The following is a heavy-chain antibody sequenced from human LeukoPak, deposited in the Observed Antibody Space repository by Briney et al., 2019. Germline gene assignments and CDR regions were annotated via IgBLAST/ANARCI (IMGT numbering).Heavy chain of an antibody. CDR3: ARDAVAGTNWFDP. V-gene: IGHV4-59*12. D-gene: IGHD6-19*01. Sequence: SETLSLTCTVSGGSISSYYWSWIRQPPGKGLEWIGYIYYSGSTNYNPSLKSRVTISVDTSKNQFSLKLGSVTAADTAVYYCARDAVAGTNWFDPWGQGTLVTVSS. CDR2: IYYSGST. CDR1: GGSISSYY. J-gene: IGHJ5*02.